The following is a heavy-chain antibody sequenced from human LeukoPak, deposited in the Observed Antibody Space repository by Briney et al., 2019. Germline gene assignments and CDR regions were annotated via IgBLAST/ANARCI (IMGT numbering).Heavy chain of an antibody. V-gene: IGHV3-30*18. Sequence: PGGSLRLSCSPSGFTFSDYAMHWVRQAPGKGLEWVAVISFDGTTQYYADSVKGRFTISRDNSKNTLYLQMNSLRAEDTAVYYCAKRGSGSFYYTCDFWGQGTLVTVSS. CDR3: AKRGSGSFYYTCDF. J-gene: IGHJ4*02. D-gene: IGHD3-10*01. CDR1: GFTFSDYA. CDR2: ISFDGTTQ.